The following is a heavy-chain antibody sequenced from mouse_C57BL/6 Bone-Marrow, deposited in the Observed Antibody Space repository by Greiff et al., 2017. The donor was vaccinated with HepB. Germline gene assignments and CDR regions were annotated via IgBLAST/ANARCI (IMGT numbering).Heavy chain of an antibody. V-gene: IGHV1-61*01. CDR1: GYTFTSYW. CDR3: ERCEGYYNGSSLAY. J-gene: IGHJ3*01. Sequence: QVQLQQPGAELVRPGSSVKLSCKASGYTFTSYWMDWVKQRPGQGLEWIGNIYPSDSETHYNQKFKDKATLTVDKSSSTAYMQLSSLSSEDSAVYNCERCEGYYNGSSLAYWGQGTLVTVSA. D-gene: IGHD1-1*01. CDR2: IYPSDSET.